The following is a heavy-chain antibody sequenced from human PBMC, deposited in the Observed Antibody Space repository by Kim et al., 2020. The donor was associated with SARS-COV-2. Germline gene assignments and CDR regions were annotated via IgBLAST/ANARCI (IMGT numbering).Heavy chain of an antibody. CDR3: AREGQDYDILTGYYRGSCMDV. J-gene: IGHJ6*02. CDR1: GGTFSSYA. CDR2: IIPIFGTA. D-gene: IGHD3-9*01. V-gene: IGHV1-69*13. Sequence: SVKVSCKASGGTFSSYAISWVRQAPGQGLEWMGGIIPIFGTANYAQKFQGRVTITADESTSTAYMELSSLRSEDTAVYYCAREGQDYDILTGYYRGSCMDVWGQGTTVTVSS.